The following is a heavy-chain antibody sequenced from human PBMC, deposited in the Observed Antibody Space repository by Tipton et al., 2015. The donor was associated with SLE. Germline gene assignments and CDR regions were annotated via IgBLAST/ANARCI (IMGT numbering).Heavy chain of an antibody. CDR1: GGSISTYY. D-gene: IGHD5/OR15-5a*01. CDR3: VRDGSVSPLDV. Sequence: TLSLTCAVSGGSISTYYWSWIRLPAGKGLEWIGRVSTTGNNNNNPSLKSRVTMSVDTSKNQVSLKLASVTAADTAVYYCVRDGSVSPLDVWGQGTSVVVSS. CDR2: VSTTGNN. V-gene: IGHV4-4*07. J-gene: IGHJ3*01.